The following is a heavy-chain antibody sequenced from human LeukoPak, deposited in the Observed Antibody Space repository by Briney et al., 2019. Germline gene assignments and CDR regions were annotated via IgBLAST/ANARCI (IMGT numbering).Heavy chain of an antibody. CDR2: INQDESVK. V-gene: IGHV3-7*03. CDR3: ARDLWAQQEGDGFDI. D-gene: IGHD6-13*01. J-gene: IGHJ3*02. CDR1: GFTFTKYW. Sequence: PGGSLRLSCAASGFTFTKYWMSWVRQAPGKRLECVASINQDESVKRYVDSAKGRFTISRDDTQNSVYLEMNSLTAEDTALYYCARDLWAQQEGDGFDIWGQGTMVTVS.